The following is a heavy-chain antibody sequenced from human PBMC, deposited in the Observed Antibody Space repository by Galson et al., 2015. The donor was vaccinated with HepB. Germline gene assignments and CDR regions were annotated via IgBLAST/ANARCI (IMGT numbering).Heavy chain of an antibody. V-gene: IGHV4-34*01. J-gene: IGHJ4*02. CDR2: INHSGST. D-gene: IGHD6-13*01. Sequence: SETLSLTCAVYGGSFSGYYWSWIRQPPGKGLEWIGEINHSGSTNYNPSLKSRVTISVDTSKNQFSLKLSSVTAADTAVYYCARVSVSSWYFIIDYWGQGTLVTVSS. CDR3: ARVSVSSWYFIIDY. CDR1: GGSFSGYY.